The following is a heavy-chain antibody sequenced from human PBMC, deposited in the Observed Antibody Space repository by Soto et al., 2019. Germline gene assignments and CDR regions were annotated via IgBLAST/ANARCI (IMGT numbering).Heavy chain of an antibody. D-gene: IGHD5-18*01. CDR3: ARKKGYSYGPHYFDY. Sequence: SETLSLTCTVSGGSISNYYCSCVRQPPGKGLEWIGYIYYSGSTIYNPSLKSRVTISVDTSKNQFSLKLSSVTAADTAVYYCARKKGYSYGPHYFDYWGQGILVTVSP. J-gene: IGHJ4*02. V-gene: IGHV4-59*12. CDR1: GGSISNYY. CDR2: IYYSGST.